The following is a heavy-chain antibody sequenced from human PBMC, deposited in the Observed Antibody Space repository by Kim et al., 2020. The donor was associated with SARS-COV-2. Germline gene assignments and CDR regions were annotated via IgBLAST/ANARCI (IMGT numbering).Heavy chain of an antibody. V-gene: IGHV4-39*01. D-gene: IGHD3-9*01. J-gene: IGHJ3*02. Sequence: SETLSLTCTVSGGSISSSSYYWGWIRQPPGKGLEWIGSIYYSGSTYYNPSLKSRVTISVDTSKNQFSLKLSSVTAADTAVYYCARRNDILDAFDIWGQGTMVTVSS. CDR2: IYYSGST. CDR3: ARRNDILDAFDI. CDR1: GGSISSSSYY.